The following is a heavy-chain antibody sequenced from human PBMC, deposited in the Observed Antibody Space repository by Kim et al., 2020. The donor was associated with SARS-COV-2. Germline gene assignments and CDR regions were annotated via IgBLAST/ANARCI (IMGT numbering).Heavy chain of an antibody. CDR2: GSEV. CDR3: AVGPLDY. Sequence: GSEVYYVDSVKGRFTISRDNAKNSVYLQRNGLRAEDTAVYYCAVGPLDYWGQGTLVTVSS. V-gene: IGHV3-7*01. J-gene: IGHJ4*02.